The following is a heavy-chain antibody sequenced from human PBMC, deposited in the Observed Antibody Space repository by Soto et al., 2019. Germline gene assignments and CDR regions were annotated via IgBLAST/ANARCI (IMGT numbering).Heavy chain of an antibody. CDR3: ARLFSRTTTSTRWFDP. D-gene: IGHD1-26*01. CDR2: IDPRDSYV. Sequence: PGESLKISCTGFGYTFTTFWISWVRQRPGKGLEWMGRIDPRDSYVNYSPSFQGHVTISLDKSISTAYLQWGSLKASDTAMYYCARLFSRTTTSTRWFDPWGQATLVTVSS. CDR1: GYTFTTFW. V-gene: IGHV5-10-1*01. J-gene: IGHJ5*02.